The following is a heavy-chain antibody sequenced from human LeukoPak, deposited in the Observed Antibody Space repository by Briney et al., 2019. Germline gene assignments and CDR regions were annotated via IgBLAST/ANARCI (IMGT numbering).Heavy chain of an antibody. CDR1: GGSVRS. Sequence: SETLSLTCSVSGGSVRSWSWIRQFAGKELQWIGCIYTSGSTDYNPSLKSRVTISVDRSRNLIFLNLRSVTAADTAVYYCAGGPAWAGTAFDFWGQGSRVTVSS. J-gene: IGHJ4*02. CDR3: AGGPAWAGTAFDF. CDR2: IYTSGST. V-gene: IGHV4-4*09. D-gene: IGHD6-19*01.